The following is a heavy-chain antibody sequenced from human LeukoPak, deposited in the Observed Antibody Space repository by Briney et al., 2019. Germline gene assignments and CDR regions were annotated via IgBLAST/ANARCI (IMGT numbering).Heavy chain of an antibody. CDR3: ASFKGGYSGYWGY. V-gene: IGHV4-4*02. Sequence: SGTLSLTCAVSGGSISSSNWWSWVRQPPGKGLEWIGEIYHSGSTNYNPSLKSRVTISVDKSKNQFSLKLSSVTAADTAVYYCASFKGGYSGYWGYWGQGTLVTVSS. CDR2: IYHSGST. D-gene: IGHD5-12*01. J-gene: IGHJ4*02. CDR1: GGSISSSNW.